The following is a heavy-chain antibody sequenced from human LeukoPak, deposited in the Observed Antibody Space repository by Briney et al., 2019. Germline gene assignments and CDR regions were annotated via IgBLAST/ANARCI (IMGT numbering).Heavy chain of an antibody. V-gene: IGHV1-2*02. Sequence: ASVKVSCKASGYTFTGYYTHWVRQAPGQGLEWMGWINPNSGGTNYAQKFQGRVTMTRDTSISTAYMELSRLRSDDTAVYYCARGLTYYYDSSGYSAYVDPWGQGTLVTVSS. CDR1: GYTFTGYY. CDR2: INPNSGGT. CDR3: ARGLTYYYDSSGYSAYVDP. J-gene: IGHJ5*02. D-gene: IGHD3-22*01.